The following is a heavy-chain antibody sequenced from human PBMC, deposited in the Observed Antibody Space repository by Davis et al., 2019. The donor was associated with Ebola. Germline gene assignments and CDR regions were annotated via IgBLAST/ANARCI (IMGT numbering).Heavy chain of an antibody. CDR1: GGSISSYY. V-gene: IGHV4-34*01. CDR3: ARVGDPGYYGMDV. CDR2: INHSGST. J-gene: IGHJ6*02. Sequence: SETLSLTCTVSGGSISSYYWSWIRQPPGKGLEWIGEINHSGSTNYNPSLKSRVTISVDTSKNQFSLKLSSVTAADTAVYYCARVGDPGYYGMDVWGQGTTVTVSS. D-gene: IGHD2-21*01.